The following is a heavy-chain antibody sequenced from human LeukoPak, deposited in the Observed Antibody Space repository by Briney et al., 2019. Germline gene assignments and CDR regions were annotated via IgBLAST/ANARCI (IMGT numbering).Heavy chain of an antibody. V-gene: IGHV3-53*01. CDR3: ARESHEYDENSNYPYYYYYMDV. D-gene: IGHD4-11*01. J-gene: IGHJ6*03. Sequence: GGSLTLSCSASGFTYTDYSMSWVRQVPGKGREWVSGLHRTVEYKYYADSVRGRFTLSRDNSKNTLYLQMNSLRDEDTAVYYCARESHEYDENSNYPYYYYYMDVWGKGTTVTVSS. CDR1: GFTYTDYS. CDR2: LHRTVEYK.